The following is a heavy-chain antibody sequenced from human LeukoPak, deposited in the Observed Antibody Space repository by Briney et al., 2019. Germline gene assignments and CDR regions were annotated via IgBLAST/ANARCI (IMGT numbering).Heavy chain of an antibody. V-gene: IGHV3-48*01. Sequence: PGGSLRLSCAAFGFNYSSYTMNWVRQAPGMGLEWLSYISATRDITYYADSVKGRYTISRDNAKNSLYLQMNSLRAEDTAVYYCARSGDFWSGYYQYYFDYWGQGTLVTVSS. D-gene: IGHD3-3*01. J-gene: IGHJ4*02. CDR2: ISATRDIT. CDR3: ARSGDFWSGYYQYYFDY. CDR1: GFNYSSYT.